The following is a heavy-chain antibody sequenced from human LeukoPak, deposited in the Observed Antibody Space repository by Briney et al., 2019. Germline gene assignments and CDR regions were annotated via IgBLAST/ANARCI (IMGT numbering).Heavy chain of an antibody. CDR1: GFSFSNAW. Sequence: GGSLRLSCAASGFSFSNAWMDWVRRAPGKGLEWVGRIKSKTDGGTPHYAAPVKGRFTISRDDSRNTLDLQMNSLKTEDTAVYYCTRENRHSSGWYGAFDIWGQGTMVTVSS. J-gene: IGHJ3*02. CDR3: TRENRHSSGWYGAFDI. V-gene: IGHV3-15*01. D-gene: IGHD6-19*01. CDR2: IKSKTDGGTP.